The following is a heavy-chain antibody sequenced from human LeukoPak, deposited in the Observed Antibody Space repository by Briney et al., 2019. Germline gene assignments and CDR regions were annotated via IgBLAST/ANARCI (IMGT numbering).Heavy chain of an antibody. Sequence: ASVKVSCKASGYTFTSYDINWVRQATGQGLEWMGWMNPNSGNTGYAQKFQGRVTMTRNTSISTAYMELSSLGSEDTAVYYCARGRRAYSSGWYEGWFDPWGQGTLVTVSS. CDR1: GYTFTSYD. CDR2: MNPNSGNT. CDR3: ARGRRAYSSGWYEGWFDP. J-gene: IGHJ5*02. V-gene: IGHV1-8*01. D-gene: IGHD6-19*01.